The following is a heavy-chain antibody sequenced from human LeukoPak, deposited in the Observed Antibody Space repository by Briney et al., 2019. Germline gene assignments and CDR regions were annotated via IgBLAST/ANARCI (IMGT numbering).Heavy chain of an antibody. CDR1: GFTFSSYA. V-gene: IGHV3-21*01. J-gene: IGHJ4*02. CDR3: ARDIFSGSGYYYGY. D-gene: IGHD3-22*01. CDR2: ISSSSSYI. Sequence: GGSLRLSCAASGFTFSSYAMSWVRQAPGKGLEWVSSISSSSSYIYYAGSVKGRFTISRDNAKNSLYLQMNSLRAEDTAVYYCARDIFSGSGYYYGYWGQGTLVTVSS.